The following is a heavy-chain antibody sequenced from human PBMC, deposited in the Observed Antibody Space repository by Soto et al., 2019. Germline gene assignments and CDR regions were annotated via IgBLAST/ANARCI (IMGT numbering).Heavy chain of an antibody. CDR3: ARDIPGFLTGGYFDY. V-gene: IGHV4-61*01. CDR1: GGSVSSGSYY. CDR2: IYYSGST. D-gene: IGHD3-9*01. Sequence: ASETLSLTCTVSGGSVSSGSYYWSWIRQPPGKGLEWIGYIYYSGSTNYNPSLKSRVTISVDTSKNQFSLKLSSVTAADTAVYYCARDIPGFLTGGYFDYWGQGTLVTVSS. J-gene: IGHJ4*02.